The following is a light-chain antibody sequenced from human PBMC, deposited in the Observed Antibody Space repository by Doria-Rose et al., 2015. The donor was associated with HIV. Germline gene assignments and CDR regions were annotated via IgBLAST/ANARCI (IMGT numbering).Light chain of an antibody. CDR2: AAS. CDR1: QTVSTY. J-gene: IGKJ1*01. Sequence: IRMTQSPSSLSASIGDRVTITCRASQTVSTYLHWFQQEPGKAPKLLIYAASRLQSVVPSSFSGRGSGPDFTVTISGLHHGDFATYYCQQTYSSPPWTVGQGTKVESK. V-gene: IGKV1-39*01. CDR3: QQTYSSPPWT.